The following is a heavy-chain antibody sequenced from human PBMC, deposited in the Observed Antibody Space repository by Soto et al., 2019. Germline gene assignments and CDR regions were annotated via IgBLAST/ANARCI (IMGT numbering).Heavy chain of an antibody. D-gene: IGHD5-12*01. Sequence: QVQLVESGGGVVQPGRSLRLSCAASGFTFSNYDMHWVRQAPGKGLEWVAVISYDGTDKYYGDSVKGRFTISRDNSKNTLYLQMNTLRPEDSAVYYCAKVGVAWLRSAHYCDYWGQGMLVTVSS. J-gene: IGHJ4*02. CDR2: ISYDGTDK. CDR1: GFTFSNYD. CDR3: AKVGVAWLRSAHYCDY. V-gene: IGHV3-30*18.